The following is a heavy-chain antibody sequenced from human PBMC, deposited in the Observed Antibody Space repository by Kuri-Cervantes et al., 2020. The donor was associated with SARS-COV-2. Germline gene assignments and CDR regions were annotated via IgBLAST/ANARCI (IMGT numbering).Heavy chain of an antibody. CDR1: GFTFSSYA. CDR2: ISYDGSNK. J-gene: IGHJ6*03. Sequence: GESLKISCAASGFTFSSYAMHWVRQAPGKGLEWVAVISYDGSNKYYADSVKGRFTISRDNSKNTLYLQMNSLRADDTAVYYCARVVQLRDYSNPLSYYYYYYMDVWGKGTTVTVSS. CDR3: ARVVQLRDYSNPLSYYYYYYMDV. V-gene: IGHV3-30-3*01. D-gene: IGHD4-11*01.